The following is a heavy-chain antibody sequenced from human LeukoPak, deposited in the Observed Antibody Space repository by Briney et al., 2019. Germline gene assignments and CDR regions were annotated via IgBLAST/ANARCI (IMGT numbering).Heavy chain of an antibody. Sequence: GGSLRLSCAASGFTFSGYGMHWVRQAPGKGLEWVAFIRYDGSSKYYADSVKGRLTISKDKSKNTLYLQMNSLGAEDTAVYYCAKDHDYGTISGWFDPWGQGTLVTVSS. CDR1: GFTFSGYG. J-gene: IGHJ5*02. V-gene: IGHV3-30*02. CDR3: AKDHDYGTISGWFDP. CDR2: IRYDGSSK. D-gene: IGHD4-17*01.